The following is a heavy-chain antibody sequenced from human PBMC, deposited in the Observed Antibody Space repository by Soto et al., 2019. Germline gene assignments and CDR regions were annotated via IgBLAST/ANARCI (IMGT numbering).Heavy chain of an antibody. CDR3: ARPSEGATRCAFDI. V-gene: IGHV4-39*01. Sequence: QLLLQESGPGLVKPSENLSLTCTVSGGSISSSSYYWGWIRQPPGKGLEWIGSIYYSGSTYYNPSHKCRVTISVDTAKTQFSLKLSSVTAADTAVYYCARPSEGATRCAFDIWGQGTMVTVSS. CDR2: IYYSGST. D-gene: IGHD1-26*01. CDR1: GGSISSSSYY. J-gene: IGHJ3*02.